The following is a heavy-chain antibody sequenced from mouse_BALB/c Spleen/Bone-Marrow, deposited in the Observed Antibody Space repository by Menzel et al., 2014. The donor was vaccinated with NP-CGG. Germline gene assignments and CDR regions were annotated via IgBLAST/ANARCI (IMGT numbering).Heavy chain of an antibody. V-gene: IGHV1S29*02. J-gene: IGHJ4*01. Sequence: VQLQQSGPELVKPGASVKISCKASGYTFTDYNMHWVKQSHGKSLEWIGYTYPYNGGTGYNQKFKSKATLTVDNSSSTAYMELRSLTSEDSAVYYCARLDGYYVAMDYWGQGTSVTVSS. CDR1: GYTFTDYN. D-gene: IGHD2-3*01. CDR2: TYPYNGGT. CDR3: ARLDGYYVAMDY.